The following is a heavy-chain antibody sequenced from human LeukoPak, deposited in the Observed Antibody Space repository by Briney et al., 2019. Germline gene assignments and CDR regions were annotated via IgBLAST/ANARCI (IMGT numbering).Heavy chain of an antibody. CDR1: GGSFSGYY. V-gene: IGHV4-34*01. CDR3: ARGIRITMIVVVINYYYYMDV. J-gene: IGHJ6*03. D-gene: IGHD3-22*01. CDR2: INHSGST. Sequence: SETLSLTCAVYGGSFSGYYWSWIRQPPGKGLEWIGEINHSGSTDYNPSPKSRVSISVDTSKNQFSLKLSSVTAADTAVYYCARGIRITMIVVVINYYYYMDVWGKGTTVTVSS.